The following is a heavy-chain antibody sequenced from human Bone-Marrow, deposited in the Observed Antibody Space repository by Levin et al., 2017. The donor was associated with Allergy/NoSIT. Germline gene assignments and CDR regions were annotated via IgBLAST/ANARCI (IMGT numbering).Heavy chain of an antibody. D-gene: IGHD3-3*01. CDR2: IYDSETT. J-gene: IGHJ4*02. CDR1: GASISSQY. Sequence: SETLSLTCTVSGASISSQYWSWIRQPPGKTLEWIGYIYDSETTLYKPSFKSRVTISLDTSNNQFSLHLSSVTAADTAVYYCAQGGWSSCLVKDWGPGALVTVSS. V-gene: IGHV4-59*11. CDR3: AQGGWSSCLVKD.